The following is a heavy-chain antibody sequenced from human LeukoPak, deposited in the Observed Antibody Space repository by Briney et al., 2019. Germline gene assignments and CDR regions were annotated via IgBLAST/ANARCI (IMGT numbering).Heavy chain of an antibody. CDR1: GYTFTSYG. J-gene: IGHJ6*02. CDR3: ARGVYSGSYGYYYGMDV. D-gene: IGHD1-26*01. V-gene: IGHV1-18*01. CDR2: NSAYNGNT. Sequence: ASVKVSCKASGYTFTSYGISWVRQAPGQGLEWMGWNSAYNGNTNYAQKLQGRVTMTTDTSTSTAYMELRSLRSDDTAVYYCARGVYSGSYGYYYGMDVWGQGTTVTVSS.